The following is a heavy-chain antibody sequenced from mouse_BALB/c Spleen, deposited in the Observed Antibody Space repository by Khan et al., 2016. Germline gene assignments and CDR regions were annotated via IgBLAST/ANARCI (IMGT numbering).Heavy chain of an antibody. Sequence: QVQLQQAGPELKKPGETVKISCKASGYTFTDYSMHWVKQAPGKGLKWMGWINTETGEPTYADDFKGRFAFSLETSASTAYLRINNLKNEDTATXFCARAYYDYDAFAYWGQGTLVTVSA. CDR2: INTETGEP. J-gene: IGHJ3*01. CDR3: ARAYYDYDAFAY. D-gene: IGHD2-4*01. V-gene: IGHV9-2-1*01. CDR1: GYTFTDYS.